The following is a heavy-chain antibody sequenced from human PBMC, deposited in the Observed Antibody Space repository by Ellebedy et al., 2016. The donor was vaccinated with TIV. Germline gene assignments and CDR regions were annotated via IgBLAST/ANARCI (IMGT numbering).Heavy chain of an antibody. Sequence: GGSLRLSXAASGFTFSSYAMSWVRQAPGKGLKWVSGISRSGDRTYYADSVKGRFTISRDNSKNTLYLQMNSLRAEDTAVYYCAKDRDDDGDYVFDSWGQGILVTVSS. CDR3: AKDRDDDGDYVFDS. CDR1: GFTFSSYA. V-gene: IGHV3-23*01. D-gene: IGHD4-17*01. J-gene: IGHJ4*02. CDR2: ISRSGDRT.